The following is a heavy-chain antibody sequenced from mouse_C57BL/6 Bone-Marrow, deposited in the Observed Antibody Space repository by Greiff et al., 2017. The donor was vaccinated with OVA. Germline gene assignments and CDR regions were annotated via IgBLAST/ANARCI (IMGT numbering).Heavy chain of an antibody. CDR3: ARGLLRSYYFDY. J-gene: IGHJ2*01. CDR2: INPGSGGT. Sequence: VKLQESGAELVRPGTSVKVSCKASGYAFTNYLIEWVKQRPGQGLEWIGVINPGSGGTNYNEKFKGKATLTADKSSSTAYMQLSSLTSEDSAVYFCARGLLRSYYFDYWGQGTTLTVSS. CDR1: GYAFTNYL. D-gene: IGHD1-1*01. V-gene: IGHV1-54*01.